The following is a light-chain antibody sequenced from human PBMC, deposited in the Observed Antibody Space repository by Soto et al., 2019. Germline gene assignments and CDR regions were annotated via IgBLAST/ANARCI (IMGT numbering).Light chain of an antibody. V-gene: IGLV2-11*01. Sequence: QSALTQPRSVSGSPGQSVTISCTGTSSDVGGYNYVSWYQHHPGKAPKVLVYDVSERPSGVPDRFSGSKSGDTASLTISGLQAEDEADYFCCSYAGSYIWVFGGGTQLTVL. J-gene: IGLJ3*02. CDR2: DVS. CDR1: SSDVGGYNY. CDR3: CSYAGSYIWV.